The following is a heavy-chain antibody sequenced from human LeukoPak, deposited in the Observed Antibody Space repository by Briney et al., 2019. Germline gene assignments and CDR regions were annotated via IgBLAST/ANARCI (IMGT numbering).Heavy chain of an antibody. CDR1: GGTFSSYA. D-gene: IGHD2-2*01. J-gene: IGHJ4*02. Sequence: SVKVSCKASGGTFSSYAISWVRQAPGQGLEWMGGIIPIFGTANYAQKFQGRVTITADESTSTAYMELSSLRSEDTAAYYCAREGVVPAATMDYWGQGTLVTVSS. CDR3: AREGVVPAATMDY. CDR2: IIPIFGTA. V-gene: IGHV1-69*13.